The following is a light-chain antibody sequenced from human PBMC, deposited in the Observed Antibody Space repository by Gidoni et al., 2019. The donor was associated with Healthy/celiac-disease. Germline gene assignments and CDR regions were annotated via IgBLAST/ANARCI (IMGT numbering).Light chain of an antibody. Sequence: DIQMTQSPSTLSASVGDRVTITCRASQSISSWLAWYQQKPGKAHKLLIYDASSLESGVPSRFSGSGSGTEFTLTISSLQPDDFATYYCQQYNSYSRTFGGGTKVEIK. CDR2: DAS. CDR1: QSISSW. J-gene: IGKJ4*02. V-gene: IGKV1-5*01. CDR3: QQYNSYSRT.